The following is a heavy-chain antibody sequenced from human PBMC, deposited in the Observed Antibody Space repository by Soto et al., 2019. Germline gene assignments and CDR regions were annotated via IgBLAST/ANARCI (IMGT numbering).Heavy chain of an antibody. CDR1: GFTFSSYA. V-gene: IGHV3-23*01. J-gene: IGHJ4*02. Sequence: GGSLRLSCVASGFTFSSYAMSWVRKAPGKGLEWVSAVSGNGDNTYYADSVKGRFTISRDNSKNTLYLQMNSLRAEDTALYYCASGGTGEGYFDHWGRGTLVTVSS. D-gene: IGHD7-27*01. CDR3: ASGGTGEGYFDH. CDR2: VSGNGDNT.